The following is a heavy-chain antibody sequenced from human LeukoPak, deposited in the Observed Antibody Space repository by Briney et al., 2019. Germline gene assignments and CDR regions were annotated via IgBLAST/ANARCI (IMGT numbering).Heavy chain of an antibody. J-gene: IGHJ5*02. CDR2: IYNSGST. CDR1: GGSISSYNW. Sequence: SGTLSLTCAVSGGSISSYNWWSWVRQPPGKGLEWIGEIYNSGSTNYNPSLKSRVTISVDNSKNQFSLKVSSVTAADTAVYYCARGNGPFDPWGQGTLVTDSS. CDR3: ARGNGPFDP. V-gene: IGHV4-4*02. D-gene: IGHD2-8*01.